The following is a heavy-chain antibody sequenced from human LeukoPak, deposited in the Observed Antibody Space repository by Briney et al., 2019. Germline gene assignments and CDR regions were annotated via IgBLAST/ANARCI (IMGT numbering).Heavy chain of an antibody. CDR1: GFSLSTSGMC. J-gene: IGHJ6*03. V-gene: IGHV2-70*11. Sequence: SGPTLVNPTQTLTLTCTFSGFSLSTSGMCVSWIRQPPGKALEWLARIDWDDDKYYSTSLKTRLTISKDTSKNQVVLTMTNMDPVDTATYYCARAIAAPDYYYYYMDVWGKGTTVTVSS. CDR2: IDWDDDK. CDR3: ARAIAAPDYYYYYMDV. D-gene: IGHD6-6*01.